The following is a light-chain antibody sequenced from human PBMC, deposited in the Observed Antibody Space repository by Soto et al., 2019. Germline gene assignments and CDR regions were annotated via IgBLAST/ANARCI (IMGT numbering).Light chain of an antibody. CDR3: QQYCDSLRT. Sequence: EIVLTQSPGTLSLSPGERATLSCRASQSVSSSYLAWYQQKPGQAPRLLISGASSRATGIPDRFSGSGSGTDFTLTISRLEPEDFAVYYCQQYCDSLRTFGQGTTVEIK. CDR2: GAS. CDR1: QSVSSSY. J-gene: IGKJ1*01. V-gene: IGKV3-20*01.